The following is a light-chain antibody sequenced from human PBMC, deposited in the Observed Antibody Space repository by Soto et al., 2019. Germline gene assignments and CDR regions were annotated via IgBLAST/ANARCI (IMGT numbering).Light chain of an antibody. V-gene: IGLV1-44*01. J-gene: IGLJ2*01. CDR2: SNN. Sequence: VLTQPPSASGTPGQRLSISCSGSNSNIGKNTVNWYQQLPRTAPKLLIYSNNQRPSGVPERFSGSKSGTSASLAISGLQSEDEADYYCAAWDDSLNGHVVFGGGTKVTVL. CDR1: NSNIGKNT. CDR3: AAWDDSLNGHVV.